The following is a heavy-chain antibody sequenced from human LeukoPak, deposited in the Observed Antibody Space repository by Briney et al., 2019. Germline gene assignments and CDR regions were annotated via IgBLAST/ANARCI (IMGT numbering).Heavy chain of an antibody. CDR1: GYTFTGYY. Sequence: SVKVSCKASGYTFTGYYMHWVRQAPGQGLEWMGWINPKSGATNYAQKFQGRVTMTRDTSISTAYMELSTLRSDDTAVYYCASSDILTGYTCDYWGQGTLVTVSS. CDR2: INPKSGAT. V-gene: IGHV1-2*02. J-gene: IGHJ4*02. CDR3: ASSDILTGYTCDY. D-gene: IGHD3-9*01.